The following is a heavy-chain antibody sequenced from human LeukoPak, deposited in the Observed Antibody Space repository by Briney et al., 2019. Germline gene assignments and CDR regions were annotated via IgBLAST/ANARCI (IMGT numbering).Heavy chain of an antibody. CDR2: IYYSGST. CDR1: GGSISSGDYY. D-gene: IGHD4-17*01. Sequence: SETLSLTCTVSGGSISSGDYYWSWIRQPPGTGLEWIGYIYYSGSTYYNPSPKSRVTISVDTSKNQFSLKLSSVTAADTAVYYCARVGVYGDLDYWGQGTLVTVSS. CDR3: ARVGVYGDLDY. V-gene: IGHV4-30-4*01. J-gene: IGHJ4*02.